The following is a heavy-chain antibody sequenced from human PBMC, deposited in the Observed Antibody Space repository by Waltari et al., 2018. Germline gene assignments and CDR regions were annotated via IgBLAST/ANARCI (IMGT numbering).Heavy chain of an antibody. CDR3: ARDLLSPVYYYDSRGGFDY. V-gene: IGHV3-7*01. CDR2: IKQDGSEK. Sequence: EVQLVESGGGLVQPGGSLRLSCAASGFTFSSYWMSWVRQAPGKGLEWVANIKQDGSEKYYVDSVKGRFTISRDNAKNSLYLQMNSLRAEDTAVYYCARDLLSPVYYYDSRGGFDYWGQGTLVTVSS. J-gene: IGHJ4*02. CDR1: GFTFSSYW. D-gene: IGHD3-22*01.